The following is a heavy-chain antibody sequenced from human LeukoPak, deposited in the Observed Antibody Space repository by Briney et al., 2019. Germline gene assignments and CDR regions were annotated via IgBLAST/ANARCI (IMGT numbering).Heavy chain of an antibody. D-gene: IGHD2-15*01. CDR2: IRSKANSYAT. J-gene: IGHJ4*02. CDR1: GFTFSGST. V-gene: IGHV3-73*01. CDR3: TRHEYCSGGSGYSPHDY. Sequence: GGPLRLSCAASGFTFSGSTMHWVRQASGKGLEWVGRIRSKANSYATAYAASVKGRFTISRDDSKNTAYLQMNSLKTEDSAVYYCTRHEYCSGGSGYSPHDYWGQGTLVTVSS.